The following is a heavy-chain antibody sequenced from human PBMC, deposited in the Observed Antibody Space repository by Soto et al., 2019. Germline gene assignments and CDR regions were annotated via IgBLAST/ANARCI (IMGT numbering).Heavy chain of an antibody. CDR3: ARIWGPLLGCSGGSCARLGYFQH. CDR1: GGSFSGYY. V-gene: IGHV4-34*01. CDR2: INHSGST. D-gene: IGHD2-15*01. Sequence: SETLSLTCAVYGGSFSGYYWSWIRQPPGKGLEWIGEINHSGSTNYNPSLKSRVTISVDTSKNQFSLKLSSVTAADTAVYYCARIWGPLLGCSGGSCARLGYFQHWGQGTLVTVSS. J-gene: IGHJ1*01.